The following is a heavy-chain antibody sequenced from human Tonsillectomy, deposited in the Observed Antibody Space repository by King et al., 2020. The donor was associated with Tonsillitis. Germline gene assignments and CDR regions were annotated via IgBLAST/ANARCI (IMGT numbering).Heavy chain of an antibody. CDR3: ARTPWGYAFDS. CDR1: GGSITSHY. V-gene: IGHV4-59*11. Sequence: VQLQESGPRLVKPSETLSLTCALSGGSITSHYWTWIRQPPGEGLEWIGYVNYTGSTFYNPSLKSRVTISLDTSKKHFSLSLRSVTAADTATYFCARTPWGYAFDSWGQGGLVTVSS. D-gene: IGHD5-12*01. CDR2: VNYTGST. J-gene: IGHJ4*02.